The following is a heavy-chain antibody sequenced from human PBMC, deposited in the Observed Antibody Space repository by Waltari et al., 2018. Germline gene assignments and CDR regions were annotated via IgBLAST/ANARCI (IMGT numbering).Heavy chain of an antibody. CDR3: ARDRGRGLYLDS. V-gene: IGHV4-4*02. CDR2: VLHSGRT. D-gene: IGHD2-15*01. J-gene: IGHJ4*02. CDR1: GDSVTSPNW. Sequence: QLQLQESGPGLVKPSGTMSLTCAVSGDSVTSPNWWSWVRQPPGKGLEWSGQVLHSGRTNYHPAVAKRVTVSLDTSNNRVSLMMISATTSDTAVYYCARDRGRGLYLDSWGPGTRVTVS.